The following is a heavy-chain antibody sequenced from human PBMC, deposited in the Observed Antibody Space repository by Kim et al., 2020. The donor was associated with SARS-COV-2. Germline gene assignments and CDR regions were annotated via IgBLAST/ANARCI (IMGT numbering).Heavy chain of an antibody. J-gene: IGHJ2*01. CDR3: ARVWDTAMVIYPDLTPGWYFDL. V-gene: IGHV3-7*01. CDR1: GFTFSSYW. Sequence: GGSLRLSCAASGFTFSSYWMSWVRQAPGKGLEWVANIKQDGSEKYYVDSVKGRFTISRDNAKNSLYLQMNSLRAEDTAVYYCARVWDTAMVIYPDLTPGWYFDLWGRGTLVTVSS. D-gene: IGHD5-18*01. CDR2: IKQDGSEK.